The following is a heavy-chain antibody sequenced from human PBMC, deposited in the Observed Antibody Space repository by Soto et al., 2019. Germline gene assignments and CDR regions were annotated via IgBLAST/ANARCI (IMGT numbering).Heavy chain of an antibody. CDR1: GFTFSSYA. CDR2: ISYDGSNK. CDR3: ASDRVTMVRGVIKVGNWFDP. D-gene: IGHD3-10*01. Sequence: QVQLVESGGGVVQPGRSLRLSCAASGFTFSSYAMHWVRQAPGKGLEWVAVISYDGSNKYYADSVKGRFTISRDNSKNTLYLQMNSLRAEDTAVYYCASDRVTMVRGVIKVGNWFDPWGQGTLVTVSS. V-gene: IGHV3-30-3*01. J-gene: IGHJ5*02.